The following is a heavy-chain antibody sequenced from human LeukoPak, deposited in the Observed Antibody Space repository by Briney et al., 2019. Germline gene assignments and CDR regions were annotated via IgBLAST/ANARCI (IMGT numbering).Heavy chain of an antibody. V-gene: IGHV1-46*01. CDR1: GYTFTSYY. CDR2: INPSGGST. D-gene: IGHD1-26*01. J-gene: IGHJ4*02. Sequence: ASVKVSCKASGYTFTSYYMHWVRQAPGQGLEWMGIINPSGGSTSYAQKFQGRVTMTRDTSTSTVYMELSRLRSDDTAVYYCARDGSGSYYVRFQLDDYWGQGTLVTVSS. CDR3: ARDGSGSYYVRFQLDDY.